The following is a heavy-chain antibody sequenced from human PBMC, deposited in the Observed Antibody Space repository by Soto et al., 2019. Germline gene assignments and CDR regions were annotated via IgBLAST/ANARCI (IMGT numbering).Heavy chain of an antibody. CDR2: IFSNDEK. D-gene: IGHD2-15*01. CDR3: ARRILKYYFDY. Sequence: QVTLKESGPVLVKPTETLTLTCTVSGFSLSNGRMGVSWIRQPPGTALEWLAHIFSNDEKSYSTSLKSRLTISKDSLKSQVVLTMTNMDPVDTGTYYCARRILKYYFDYWGQGTLVTVSS. V-gene: IGHV2-26*01. J-gene: IGHJ4*02. CDR1: GFSLSNGRMG.